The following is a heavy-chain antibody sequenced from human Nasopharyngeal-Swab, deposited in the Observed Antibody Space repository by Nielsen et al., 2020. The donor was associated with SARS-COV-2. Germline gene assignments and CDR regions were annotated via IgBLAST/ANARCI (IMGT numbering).Heavy chain of an antibody. V-gene: IGHV3-23*01. D-gene: IGHD2-15*01. CDR3: AKDRGCSGGSCYAHWYFDL. J-gene: IGHJ2*01. CDR1: GFTFSGYA. Sequence: GESLKISCAASGFTFSGYAMSWVRQAPGKGLEWVSAIGGTGGSTYYADSVKGQFTISRDNSKNTLYLQMNSLRAEDTAVYYCAKDRGCSGGSCYAHWYFDLWGRGTLVTVSS. CDR2: IGGTGGST.